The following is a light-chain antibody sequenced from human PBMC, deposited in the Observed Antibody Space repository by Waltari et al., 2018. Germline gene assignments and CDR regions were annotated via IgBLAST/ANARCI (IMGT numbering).Light chain of an antibody. CDR2: MAS. V-gene: IGKV1-5*03. CDR3: QQYNTYPWT. Sequence: DIQMTQSPSTLSASVGDRVTITCRASQSISTWLAWYQQKPGKAPKLLIYMASTLESGVPSRVSGSGSGTEFTLTISSLQPDDFATYCCQQYNTYPWTFGQGTKVEIK. J-gene: IGKJ1*01. CDR1: QSISTW.